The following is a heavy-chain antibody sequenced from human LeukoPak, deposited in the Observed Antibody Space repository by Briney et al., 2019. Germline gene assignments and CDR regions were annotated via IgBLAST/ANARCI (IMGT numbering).Heavy chain of an antibody. Sequence: GESLKISCKGSGYSFTSYWIVWVRQMPGKGLEWMGLIYPGDSDTRYSPSFQGQVTISADKSISTAYLQWSSLKASDTAMYYCARPSNYYGSPYYYGMDVWGQGTTVTVSS. J-gene: IGHJ6*02. V-gene: IGHV5-51*01. CDR2: IYPGDSDT. CDR1: GYSFTSYW. D-gene: IGHD3-10*01. CDR3: ARPSNYYGSPYYYGMDV.